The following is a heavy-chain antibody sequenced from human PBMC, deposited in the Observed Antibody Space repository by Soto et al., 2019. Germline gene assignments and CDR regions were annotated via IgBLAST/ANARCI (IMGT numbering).Heavy chain of an antibody. CDR3: ARGRRSSGYYYGY. V-gene: IGHV1-46*01. CDR2: INPSGGST. J-gene: IGHJ4*02. Sequence: ASVKVSCQACVYTFTSYNMHWVRQPPGRGLEWMGIINPSGGSTSYAQKFQGRVTMNRDTSTSTVYMELSSLRSEDTAVYYCARGRRSSGYYYGYWGQGTPVTVSS. CDR1: VYTFTSYN. D-gene: IGHD3-22*01.